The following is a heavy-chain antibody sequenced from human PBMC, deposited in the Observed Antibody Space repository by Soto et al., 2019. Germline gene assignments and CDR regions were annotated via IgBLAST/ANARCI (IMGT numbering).Heavy chain of an antibody. J-gene: IGHJ6*02. CDR2: IYYSGST. CDR1: GGSISSSSYY. D-gene: IGHD3-9*01. CDR3: ARQEADYDILTGYYRTYGMDV. Sequence: PSETLSLTCTVSGGSISSSSYYWGWIRQPPGKGLEWIGSIYYSGSTYYNPSLKSRVTISVDTSKNQFSLKLSSVTAADTAVYYCARQEADYDILTGYYRTYGMDVWGQGTTVTSP. V-gene: IGHV4-39*01.